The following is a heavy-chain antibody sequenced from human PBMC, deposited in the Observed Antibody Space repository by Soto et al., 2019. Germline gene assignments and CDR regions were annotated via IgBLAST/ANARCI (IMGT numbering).Heavy chain of an antibody. J-gene: IGHJ5*02. CDR1: GGSISSSSYY. CDR2: IYYSGST. Sequence: PSETLSLTCTVSGGSISSSSYYWGWIRQPPGKGLEWIGSIYYSGSTYYNPSLKSRVTISVDTSKNQFSLKLSSVTAADTAVYYCARKGSGTRTTSRDLLEPWGKGTLGTGSA. V-gene: IGHV4-39*01. D-gene: IGHD1-26*01. CDR3: ARKGSGTRTTSRDLLEP.